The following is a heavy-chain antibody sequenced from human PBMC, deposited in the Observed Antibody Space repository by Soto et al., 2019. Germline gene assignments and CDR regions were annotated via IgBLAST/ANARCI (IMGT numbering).Heavy chain of an antibody. CDR3: AREKASSGYNAFDI. V-gene: IGHV4-30-4*01. CDR2: IYYSGST. CDR1: GGSISSGDYY. Sequence: SETLSLTCTVSGGSISSGDYYWSWIRQPPGKGLEWIGYIYYSGSTYYNPSLKSRVTISVDTSKNQFSLKLSSVTAADTAVYYCAREKASSGYNAFDIWGQGTMVTASS. J-gene: IGHJ3*02. D-gene: IGHD3-22*01.